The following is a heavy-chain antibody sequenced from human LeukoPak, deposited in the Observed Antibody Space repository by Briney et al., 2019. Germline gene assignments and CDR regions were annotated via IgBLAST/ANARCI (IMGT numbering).Heavy chain of an antibody. CDR2: IYWDDGK. J-gene: IGHJ3*02. V-gene: IGHV2-5*02. CDR1: GFSLRTSGVG. CDR3: AHRPKDAFDI. Sequence: SGPTLISPTQTLTLTCTFSGFSLRTSGVGGGWIRQPPVKALEWLALIYWDDGKRYSPSLKSRLTITKDTSKNQVVLTMTNMDPVDTATYYCAHRPKDAFDIWGQGTMVTVSS.